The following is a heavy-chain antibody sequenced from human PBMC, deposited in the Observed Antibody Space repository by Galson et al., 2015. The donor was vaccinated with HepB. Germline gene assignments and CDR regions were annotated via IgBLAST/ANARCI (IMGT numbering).Heavy chain of an antibody. CDR3: ARSIAAAGYFDY. CDR1: GFTFSSYS. Sequence: SLRLSCAASGFTFSSYSMNWVRQAPGKGLEWVSSISSSSSYIYYADSVKGRFTISRDNAKNSLYLQMNSLRAEDTAVYYCARSIAAAGYFDYWGQGTLVTVSS. CDR2: ISSSSSYI. D-gene: IGHD6-13*01. V-gene: IGHV3-21*01. J-gene: IGHJ4*02.